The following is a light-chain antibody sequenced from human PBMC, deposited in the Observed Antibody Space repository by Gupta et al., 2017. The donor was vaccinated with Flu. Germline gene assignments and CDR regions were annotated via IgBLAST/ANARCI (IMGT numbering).Light chain of an antibody. CDR2: ASS. J-gene: IGKJ2*01. Sequence: PSSLSASVGDRVTITCRASQNMSTYLNWYQQKPGKAPKLLIYASSNLQSGVPSRFSGGGSGTDFTLTISSLQPEDFAIYYCQQSDSVPYTFGQGTKVES. CDR3: QQSDSVPYT. CDR1: QNMSTY. V-gene: IGKV1-39*01.